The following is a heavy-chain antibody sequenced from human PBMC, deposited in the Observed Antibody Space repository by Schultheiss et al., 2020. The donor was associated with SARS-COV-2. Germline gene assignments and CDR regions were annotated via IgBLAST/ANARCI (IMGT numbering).Heavy chain of an antibody. CDR2: ITPYNGNT. CDR1: GYAFTSYG. V-gene: IGHV1-18*04. J-gene: IGHJ5*02. Sequence: ASVKVSCKASGYAFTSYGVSWVRQAPGQGLEWMGWITPYNGNTNYAQKFEGRVTMTTDTSTSTAYMELRSLRSDDTAVYYCARSPGYGDYVRLWFDPWGQGTLVTVSS. D-gene: IGHD4-17*01. CDR3: ARSPGYGDYVRLWFDP.